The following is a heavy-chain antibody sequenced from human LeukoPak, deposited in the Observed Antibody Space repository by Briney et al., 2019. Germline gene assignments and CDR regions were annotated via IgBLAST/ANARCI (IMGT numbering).Heavy chain of an antibody. CDR1: GFTFSSYG. CDR3: AKEAQTYYDFWSGYPGGWFDP. J-gene: IGHJ5*02. CDR2: ISYDGSNK. D-gene: IGHD3-3*01. Sequence: GGSLRLSCAASGFTFSSYGMHWVRQAPGKGLEWVAVISYDGSNKYYADSVKGRFTISRDNSKNTLYLQMNSLRAEDTAVYYCAKEAQTYYDFWSGYPGGWFDPWGQGTLVTVSS. V-gene: IGHV3-30*18.